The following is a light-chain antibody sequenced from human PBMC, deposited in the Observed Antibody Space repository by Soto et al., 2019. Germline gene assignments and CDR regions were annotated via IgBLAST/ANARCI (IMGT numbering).Light chain of an antibody. J-gene: IGKJ2*01. CDR1: QGIRYD. V-gene: IGKV1-6*01. CDR2: AAS. CDR3: LQDYDYPFT. Sequence: AIQMTQSPSSLSASVGDRFTITCRASQGIRYDLGWFQQKPGKAPKLLIYAASTLQSGVPARFSGSGSGRDFTLTISSLQPEDFATYYCLQDYDYPFTFGQGTKVEV.